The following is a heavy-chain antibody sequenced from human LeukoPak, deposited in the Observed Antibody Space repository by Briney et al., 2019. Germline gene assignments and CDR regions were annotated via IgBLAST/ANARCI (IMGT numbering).Heavy chain of an antibody. CDR1: AFTFSEYS. CDR3: AKPLWFGELSNAFDI. V-gene: IGHV3-11*01. CDR2: ITESGGTE. D-gene: IGHD3-10*01. Sequence: GGSLRLSCVGSAFTFSEYSMSWIRQAPGRELEWISSITESGGTEYYADSVKGRFSISRDNAKSALYLQMNSLRAEDTAVYYCAKPLWFGELSNAFDIWGQGTMVTVSS. J-gene: IGHJ3*02.